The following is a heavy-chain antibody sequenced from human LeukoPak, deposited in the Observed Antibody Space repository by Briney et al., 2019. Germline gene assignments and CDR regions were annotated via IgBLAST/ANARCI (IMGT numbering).Heavy chain of an antibody. J-gene: IGHJ4*02. CDR2: SSSSSSTI. V-gene: IGHV3-48*02. D-gene: IGHD6-13*01. CDR1: GFTSSSYS. Sequence: ARSLRLSCAASGFTSSSYSMNWVRQAPEKGLEWGSYSSSSSSTIYYADSVKGRFTISRDNAKNSLYLQMNRLRDEDTAVYYCATGPGSSWKADYWGQGTLVTVSS. CDR3: ATGPGSSWKADY.